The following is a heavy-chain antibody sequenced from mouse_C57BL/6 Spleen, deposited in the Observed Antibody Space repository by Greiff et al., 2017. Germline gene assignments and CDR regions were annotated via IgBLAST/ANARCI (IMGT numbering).Heavy chain of an antibody. Sequence: QVQLQQPGAELVKPGASVKMSCKASGYTFTSYWITWVKQRPGQGLEWIGDIYPGSGSTNYNEKFKSKATLTVDTSSSTAYMQLSSLTSEDSAVYYGARGAYCYGSSYDFDYWGQGTTLTVSS. J-gene: IGHJ2*01. V-gene: IGHV1-55*01. CDR1: GYTFTSYW. CDR2: IYPGSGST. D-gene: IGHD1-1*01. CDR3: ARGAYCYGSSYDFDY.